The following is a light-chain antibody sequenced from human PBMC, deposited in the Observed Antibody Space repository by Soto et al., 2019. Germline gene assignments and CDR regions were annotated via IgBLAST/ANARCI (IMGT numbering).Light chain of an antibody. CDR1: QSVLYSSNNKNY. CDR3: QQYYSTPLT. J-gene: IGKJ4*01. CDR2: WAS. Sequence: DIVMTQSPESLSVALGGRAAINCKSSQSVLYSSNNKNYLTWYQQKPGQPPKLLIYWASTRESGVPDRFSGSGSGTDFTLTISSLQAEDVAVYYCQQYYSTPLTFGGGTKVDIK. V-gene: IGKV4-1*01.